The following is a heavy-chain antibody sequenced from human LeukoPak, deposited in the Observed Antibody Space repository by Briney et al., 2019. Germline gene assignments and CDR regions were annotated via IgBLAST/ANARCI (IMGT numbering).Heavy chain of an antibody. CDR2: ISAYNGNT. Sequence: ASVKVSCKASGYTFTSYGISWVRQAPGQGREWMGWISAYNGNTNYAQKFQGRVTMTRNTSISTAYMELSSLRSEDTAVYYCARRGGSYSDGDLDYWGQGTLVTVSS. V-gene: IGHV1-18*01. D-gene: IGHD1-26*01. CDR1: GYTFTSYG. J-gene: IGHJ4*02. CDR3: ARRGGSYSDGDLDY.